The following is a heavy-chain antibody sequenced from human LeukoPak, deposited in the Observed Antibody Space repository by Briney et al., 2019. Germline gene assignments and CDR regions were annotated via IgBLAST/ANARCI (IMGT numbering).Heavy chain of an antibody. CDR2: IYYSGST. J-gene: IGHJ6*03. CDR1: GYSIRSGYY. D-gene: IGHD3-10*01. CDR3: ARAPYGSGSLYYYYMDV. Sequence: SETLSLTCTVSGYSIRSGYYWGWIRQPPGKGLEWIGYIYYSGSTNYNPSLKSRVTISVDTSKNQFSLKLSSVTAADTAVYYCARAPYGSGSLYYYYMDVWGKGTTVTVSS. V-gene: IGHV4-61*01.